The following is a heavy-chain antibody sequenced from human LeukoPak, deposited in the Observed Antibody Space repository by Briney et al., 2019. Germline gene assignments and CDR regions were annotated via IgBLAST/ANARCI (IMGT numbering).Heavy chain of an antibody. J-gene: IGHJ4*02. Sequence: SETLSLTCAVYGGSFSGYYWSWIRQPPGKGLEWIGKINHSGSTNYNPSLKSRVTISVDTSKNQFSLKLSSVTAADTAVYYCARGIMDIVVVVAATGIYFDYWGQGTLVTVSS. CDR2: INHSGST. CDR1: GGSFSGYY. V-gene: IGHV4-34*01. CDR3: ARGIMDIVVVVAATGIYFDY. D-gene: IGHD2-15*01.